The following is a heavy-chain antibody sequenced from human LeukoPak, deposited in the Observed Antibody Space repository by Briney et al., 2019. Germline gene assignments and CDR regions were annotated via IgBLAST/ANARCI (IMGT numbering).Heavy chain of an antibody. CDR1: GYSFTSYW. Sequence: GESLKISCKGSGYSFTSYWIGWVRQMPGKGLKWMGIIYPGDSDTRYSPSFQGQVTISADKSISTAYLQWSSLKASDTAMYYCARALRVAAAGNIYFDYWGQGTLVTVSS. D-gene: IGHD6-13*01. J-gene: IGHJ4*02. CDR3: ARALRVAAAGNIYFDY. CDR2: IYPGDSDT. V-gene: IGHV5-51*01.